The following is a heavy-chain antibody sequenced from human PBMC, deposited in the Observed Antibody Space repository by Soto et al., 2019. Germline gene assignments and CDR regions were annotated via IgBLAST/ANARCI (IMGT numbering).Heavy chain of an antibody. D-gene: IGHD5-12*01. J-gene: IGHJ6*02. CDR2: IVPLFRTT. Sequence: QVQLGQSGAEAKKPGSSVKVSCKTSGGTFSSYAISWVRQAPGQGLEWMGGIVPLFRTTHYAQKFQGRVTITADTSTYTVYMELRGLRSGDTAVYYCARGGYSSSWSNLLDRSGLDVWGQGTTVTVSS. CDR1: GGTFSSYA. CDR3: ARGGYSSSWSNLLDRSGLDV. V-gene: IGHV1-69*06.